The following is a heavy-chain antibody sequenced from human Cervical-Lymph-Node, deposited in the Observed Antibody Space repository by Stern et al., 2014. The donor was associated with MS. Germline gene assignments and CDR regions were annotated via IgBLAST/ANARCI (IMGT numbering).Heavy chain of an antibody. D-gene: IGHD1-26*01. V-gene: IGHV4-39*01. CDR2: FYYGGNP. CDR3: ASPSGSHNDGFDI. Sequence: QVQLQESGPGLVKPSETLSLSCTVSGGSVSSTNSYWVWIRQPPGKGLEWIGSFYYGGNPHYNPSLKSRVTISVDTYKTQLPLKLSSVPAADTAVYYCASPSGSHNDGFDIWGQGTMVTVSS. CDR1: GGSVSSTNSY. J-gene: IGHJ3*02.